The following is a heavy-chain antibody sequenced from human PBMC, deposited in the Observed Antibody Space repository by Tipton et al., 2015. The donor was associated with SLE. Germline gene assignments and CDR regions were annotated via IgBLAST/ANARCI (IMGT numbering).Heavy chain of an antibody. D-gene: IGHD3-3*01. CDR3: ARDAFHFGVVAVRPFDI. J-gene: IGHJ3*02. CDR1: GGSISSHY. Sequence: TLSLTCTVSGGSISSHYWSWIRQPPGKGLEWIGYIYNSGSTNYNPSLKSRVTISVDTSKNQFSLKLSSVTAADTAVYYCARDAFHFGVVAVRPFDIWGQGTMVTVSS. V-gene: IGHV4-59*11. CDR2: IYNSGST.